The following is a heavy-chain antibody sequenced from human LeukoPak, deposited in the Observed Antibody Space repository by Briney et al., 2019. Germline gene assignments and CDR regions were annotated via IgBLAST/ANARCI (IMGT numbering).Heavy chain of an antibody. CDR2: ISSSSNYI. CDR3: ARDPSSGWYLKGWFDP. Sequence: GGSLRLSCAASGLTFSSYSMNWVRQAPGKGLERVSSISSSSNYIYYADSVKGRFTISRDNAKNSLYLQMNSLRAEDTAVYYCARDPSSGWYLKGWFDPWGQGTLVTVSS. D-gene: IGHD6-19*01. V-gene: IGHV3-21*01. CDR1: GLTFSSYS. J-gene: IGHJ5*02.